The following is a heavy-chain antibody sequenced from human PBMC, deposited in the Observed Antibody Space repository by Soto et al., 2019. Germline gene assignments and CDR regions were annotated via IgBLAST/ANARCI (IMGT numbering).Heavy chain of an antibody. V-gene: IGHV1-46*01. J-gene: IGHJ4*02. D-gene: IGHD3-22*01. CDR3: ASADYYDSSGFSGDC. Sequence: QVQLVQSGAEVKKPGASVKVSCKASGYIFTNHYIHWVRQAPGQGLEWMGIINPSGGSTNYLQKLQGRIPMSRVKSPSTVYMELSSLRSEDPAVYFCASADYYDSSGFSGDCWGQGYLVPVSS. CDR2: INPSGGST. CDR1: GYIFTNHY.